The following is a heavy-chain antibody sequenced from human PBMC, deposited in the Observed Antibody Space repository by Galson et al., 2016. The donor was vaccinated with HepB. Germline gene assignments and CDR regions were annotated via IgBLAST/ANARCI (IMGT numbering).Heavy chain of an antibody. J-gene: IGHJ3*02. CDR1: GDNFATYW. Sequence: QSGAEVKKPGESLQISCRGSGDNFATYWIGWVRQVPGKGLEWMGLIYPSDSDTKYSPSFQGQVTISADRSIGTAYLQWDSLRASGTAMYYCTRRAVRGLITRHAFEIWGQGTMVTVSS. CDR3: TRRAVRGLITRHAFEI. D-gene: IGHD3-10*01. V-gene: IGHV5-51*01. CDR2: IYPSDSDT.